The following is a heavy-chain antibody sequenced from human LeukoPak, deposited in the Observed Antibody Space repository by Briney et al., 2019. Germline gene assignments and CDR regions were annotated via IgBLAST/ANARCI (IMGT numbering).Heavy chain of an antibody. CDR2: ISSYNGNT. Sequence: APVKVSCKASGYTFTSYAITWVRQAPGQGLEWMGWISSYNGNTNYAQKLQGRVTMTTETSTSTAYMELRSLRSDDTAVYYCARVRRDGYNYVHWFDPWGQGTLVTVSS. D-gene: IGHD5-24*01. V-gene: IGHV1-18*01. CDR3: ARVRRDGYNYVHWFDP. J-gene: IGHJ5*02. CDR1: GYTFTSYA.